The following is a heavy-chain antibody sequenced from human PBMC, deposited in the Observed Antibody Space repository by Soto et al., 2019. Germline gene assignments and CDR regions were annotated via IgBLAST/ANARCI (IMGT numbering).Heavy chain of an antibody. CDR3: AREPNESYYFDY. Sequence: QVHLVQSGAEVKKPGASVKVSCKASGYTFTNYYIHWVRQAPGQGLEWLGIIRPSGGRTEYAQRLQGRVTMTRDTSTSTVYMELTSLTSEHTAVYYCAREPNESYYFDYWGQGTLVTVSS. CDR1: GYTFTNYY. V-gene: IGHV1-46*04. J-gene: IGHJ4*02. D-gene: IGHD5-18*01. CDR2: IRPSGGRT.